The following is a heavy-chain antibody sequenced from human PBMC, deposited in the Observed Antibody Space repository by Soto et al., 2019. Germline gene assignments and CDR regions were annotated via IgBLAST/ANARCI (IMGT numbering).Heavy chain of an antibody. J-gene: IGHJ6*02. CDR3: ARAGYCISTSCYGDGQGMDV. CDR2: INPNSGGT. CDR1: GYTFTGYY. D-gene: IGHD2-2*01. V-gene: IGHV1-2*04. Sequence: ASVKVSCKASGYTFTGYYMHWVRQAPGQGLEWMGWINPNSGGTNYAQKFQGWVTMTRDTSISTAYMELSRLRSDDTAVYYCARAGYCISTSCYGDGQGMDVRGQGTTVTVSS.